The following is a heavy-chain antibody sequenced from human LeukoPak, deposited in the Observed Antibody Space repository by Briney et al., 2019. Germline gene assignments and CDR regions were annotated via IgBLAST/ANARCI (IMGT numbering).Heavy chain of an antibody. Sequence: GGSLRLSCAASGFSSSSYAMSWVRQAPGKGLEWVSTIRGSGTNTDYADSVKGRFTISRDNSKNTLYLQMNSLRAGDTAVYYCARGDVHFRYWGQGTLVTVSS. V-gene: IGHV3-23*01. J-gene: IGHJ4*02. CDR1: GFSSSSYA. D-gene: IGHD2/OR15-2a*01. CDR3: ARGDVHFRY. CDR2: IRGSGTNT.